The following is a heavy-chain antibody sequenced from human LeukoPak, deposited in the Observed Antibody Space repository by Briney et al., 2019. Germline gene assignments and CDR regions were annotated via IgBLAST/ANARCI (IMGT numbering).Heavy chain of an antibody. V-gene: IGHV3-74*01. Sequence: GGSLRLSCTASGFSFSGHWMHWACQLPGKGLVWVSRISPTGSTTSYADSVKGRFTVSRDNAKNTLYLQVNNLRAEDTAVYYCARGPNSNWSGLDFWGQGTLLTVSS. CDR2: ISPTGSTT. J-gene: IGHJ4*02. CDR1: GFSFSGHW. D-gene: IGHD6-6*01. CDR3: ARGPNSNWSGLDF.